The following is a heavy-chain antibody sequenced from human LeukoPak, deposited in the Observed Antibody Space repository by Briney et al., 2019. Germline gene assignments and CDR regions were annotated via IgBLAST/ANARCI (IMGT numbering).Heavy chain of an antibody. V-gene: IGHV3-48*01. CDR2: VSPSSTTI. D-gene: IGHD6-19*01. Sequence: GGSLRLSSAASGFTFSSYGLNWVRQAPGEGLEWVSYVSPSSTTIYYADSVKGRFTISRDNAKNSLYLQMNSLRAEDTAVYYCAREHTPYGSGCTAAYWGQGTLVTVSS. CDR3: AREHTPYGSGCTAAY. CDR1: GFTFSSYG. J-gene: IGHJ4*02.